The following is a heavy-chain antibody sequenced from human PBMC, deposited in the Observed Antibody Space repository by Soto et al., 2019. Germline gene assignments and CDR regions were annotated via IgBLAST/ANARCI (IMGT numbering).Heavy chain of an antibody. CDR2: IRGSGSSA. Sequence: EVQVLESGGGLVQPGGSLRLSCAASGFTFSSYAMNWVRQSPGKGLEWVGSIRGSGSSAYYPDSVEGRFTTSRDNSKNTLYLQMNSLRAEDTAVYYCAKRGGDYDSRYHYYMDVWGKGTTVTVSS. D-gene: IGHD3-16*01. CDR3: AKRGGDYDSRYHYYMDV. J-gene: IGHJ6*03. V-gene: IGHV3-23*01. CDR1: GFTFSSYA.